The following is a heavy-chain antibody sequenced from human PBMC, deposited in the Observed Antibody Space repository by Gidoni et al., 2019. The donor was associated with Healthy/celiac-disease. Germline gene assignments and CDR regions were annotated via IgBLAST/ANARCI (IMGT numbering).Heavy chain of an antibody. CDR3: ASSVWETDYDSSGYYYAFDI. J-gene: IGHJ3*02. Sequence: EVQLVQSGAEVKKPGESLKTSCKGSGYSSTSYWIGWVRQLPGKGLEWMGIIYPGDSDTRYSPSFQGQVTISADKSISTAYLQWSSLKASDTAMYYCASSVWETDYDSSGYYYAFDIWGQGTMVTVSS. CDR2: IYPGDSDT. V-gene: IGHV5-51*01. D-gene: IGHD3-22*01. CDR1: GYSSTSYW.